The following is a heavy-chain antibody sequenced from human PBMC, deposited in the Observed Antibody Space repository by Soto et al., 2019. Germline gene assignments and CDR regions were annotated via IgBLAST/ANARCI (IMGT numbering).Heavy chain of an antibody. CDR3: ARELFFYDRSGYYRAPNYFDT. D-gene: IGHD3-22*01. J-gene: IGHJ4*02. V-gene: IGHV4-4*07. Sequence: QVQLQESGPGLVTPSETLSLTCTVSGDSISTDYWSWIRRPAGKGLEGIGRISGSGSTHYSPSLKSRVTMSIDTSKNQFSLKLSSVTDADTAVYYCARELFFYDRSGYYRAPNYFDTWGQGNLVTVSS. CDR1: GDSISTDY. CDR2: ISGSGST.